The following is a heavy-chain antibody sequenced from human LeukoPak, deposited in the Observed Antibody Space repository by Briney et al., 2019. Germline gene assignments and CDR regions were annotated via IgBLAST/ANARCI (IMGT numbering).Heavy chain of an antibody. Sequence: PGGSLRLSCAASGFTFSSYAMHWVRQAPGKGLEWVAVIRYDGSNKYYADSVKGRFTISRDNSKNTLYLQMNSLRAEDTAVYYCAKDPKQLGPYYFDYWGQGTLVTVSS. V-gene: IGHV3-30*02. CDR2: IRYDGSNK. CDR1: GFTFSSYA. CDR3: AKDPKQLGPYYFDY. D-gene: IGHD1-1*01. J-gene: IGHJ4*02.